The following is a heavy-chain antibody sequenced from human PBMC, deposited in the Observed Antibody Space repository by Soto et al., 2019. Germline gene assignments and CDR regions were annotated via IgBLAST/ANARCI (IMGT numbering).Heavy chain of an antibody. CDR2: ISGSNGAT. CDR3: ARDSKWLIINGNWFDS. J-gene: IGHJ5*01. D-gene: IGHD5-12*01. CDR1: GYSFINYG. V-gene: IGHV1-18*04. Sequence: ASVKVSCEFSGYSFINYGITWVRQAPGEGLEWMGWISGSNGATNYAQRFQGRVTLTTETSTNTAYLELRSLRLDDTAVYYCARDSKWLIINGNWFDSWGQGPRVTV.